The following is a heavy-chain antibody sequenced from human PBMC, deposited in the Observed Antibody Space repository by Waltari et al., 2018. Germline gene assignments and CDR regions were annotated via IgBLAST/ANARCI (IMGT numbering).Heavy chain of an antibody. J-gene: IGHJ3*02. Sequence: QVQLQESGPGLVKPSETLSLTCTVSGGSISSSYWSWIRQPPGKGLEWSGYIYDSGSTNYNPSLKRRVTISVDTAVYYCARAGYSSGWKPGADAFDIWGQGTMVTVSS. CDR1: GGSISSSY. V-gene: IGHV4-59*01. CDR2: IYDSGST. CDR3: I. D-gene: IGHD6-19*01.